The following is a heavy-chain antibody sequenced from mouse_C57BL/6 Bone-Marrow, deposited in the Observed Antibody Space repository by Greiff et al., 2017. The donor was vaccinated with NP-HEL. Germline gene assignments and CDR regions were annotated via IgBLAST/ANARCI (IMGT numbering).Heavy chain of an antibody. CDR1: GFTITNSY. CDR2: IDPANGNT. CDR3: ARGGFYYGYERYFDV. J-gene: IGHJ1*03. D-gene: IGHD2-2*01. V-gene: IGHV14-3*01. Sequence: VQLQQSVAELVRPGASVKLSCTASGFTITNSYMHWVKQRPEQGLEWIGRIDPANGNTKYAPKFQGKATITADTSSNTAYLQLSSLTSEDTAIYCCARGGFYYGYERYFDVWGTGTTVTVSS.